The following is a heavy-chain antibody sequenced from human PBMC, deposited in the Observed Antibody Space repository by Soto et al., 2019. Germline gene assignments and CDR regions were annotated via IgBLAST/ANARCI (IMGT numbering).Heavy chain of an antibody. Sequence: QLQLQESGPGLVKPSETLSLTCTVSGGSISSSSFYWGWVRQPPGKGLEWIGSISYSGYTYYSPSLKSRVTLSVDPSKTQFSLKLSSVTAADTAVYYCASPGGGWENYYYYLDVWGKGITVTVSS. J-gene: IGHJ6*03. CDR2: ISYSGYT. V-gene: IGHV4-39*01. D-gene: IGHD1-26*01. CDR3: ASPGGGWENYYYYLDV. CDR1: GGSISSSSFY.